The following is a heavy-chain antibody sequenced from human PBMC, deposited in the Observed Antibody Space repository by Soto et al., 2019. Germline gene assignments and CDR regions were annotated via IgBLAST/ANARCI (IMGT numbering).Heavy chain of an antibody. CDR3: ARVSVDYGDYDYYYYYMDV. Sequence: PSETLSPTFTVSGRAISTYYWSWIRQPPGEGLYLIGYIYYSVSTNYTPSLKSRVTISVDTSKNQFSLKLSSVTAADTAVYYCARVSVDYGDYDYYYYYMDVWGKGTTVTVSS. J-gene: IGHJ6*03. V-gene: IGHV4-59*01. CDR1: GRAISTYY. D-gene: IGHD4-17*01. CDR2: IYYSVST.